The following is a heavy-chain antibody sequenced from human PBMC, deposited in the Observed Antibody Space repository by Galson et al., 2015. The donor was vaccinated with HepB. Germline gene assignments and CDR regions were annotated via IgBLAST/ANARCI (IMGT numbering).Heavy chain of an antibody. V-gene: IGHV3-15*01. CDR1: GFTFSNAW. CDR3: TTDMGEKEAYQLLLEYFQH. CDR2: IKSKTDGGTT. D-gene: IGHD2-2*01. J-gene: IGHJ1*01. Sequence: SLRLSCAASGFTFSNAWMSWVRQAPGKGLEWVGRIKSKTDGGTTDYAAPVKGRFTISRDDSKNTLYLQMNSLKTEDTAVYYCTTDMGEKEAYQLLLEYFQHWGQGTLVTVSS.